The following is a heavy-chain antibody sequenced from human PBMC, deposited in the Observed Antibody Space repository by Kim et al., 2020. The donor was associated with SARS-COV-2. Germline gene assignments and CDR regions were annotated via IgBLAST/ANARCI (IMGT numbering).Heavy chain of an antibody. J-gene: IGHJ5*02. D-gene: IGHD3-10*01. V-gene: IGHV3-23*01. CDR2: ISGSGGST. CDR3: ARAGPLLWFGELTNWFDP. CDR1: GFTFSSYA. Sequence: GGSLRLSCAASGFTFSSYAMSWVRQAPGKGLEWVSAISGSGGSTYYADSVKGRFTISRDNSKNTLYLQMNSLRAEDTAVYYCARAGPLLWFGELTNWFDPWGQGTLVTVSS.